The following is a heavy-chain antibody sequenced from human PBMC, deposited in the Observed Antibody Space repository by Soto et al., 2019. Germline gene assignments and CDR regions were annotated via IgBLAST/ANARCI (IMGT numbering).Heavy chain of an antibody. CDR1: GFAVRHNY. CDR2: IYSGGDT. Sequence: EVQLVESGGGLVQPGGSLRLSCTASGFAVRHNYMTWVRQAPGKGLEWVSLIYSGGDTAYADSVKGRFTISSHTSQNTLNLQMTSLGAEDTAVYYCAGKPDPIPWGGDVWGKGTAVTVSS. CDR3: AGKPDPIPWGGDV. J-gene: IGHJ6*04. D-gene: IGHD3-16*01. V-gene: IGHV3-53*04.